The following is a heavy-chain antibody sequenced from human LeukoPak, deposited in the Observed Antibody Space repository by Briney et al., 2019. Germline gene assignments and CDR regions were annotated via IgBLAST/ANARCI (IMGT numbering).Heavy chain of an antibody. CDR3: ARFYRRGFDY. Sequence: SETLSLTCTVSGGSVSSGSYYWSWIRQPPGKGLEWIGYIYYSGSTNYNPSLKSRVTISVDTSKNQFSLKLSSVTAADTAVYYCARFYRRGFDYWGQGTLVTVSS. CDR1: GGSVSSGSYY. J-gene: IGHJ4*02. CDR2: IYYSGST. D-gene: IGHD1-14*01. V-gene: IGHV4-61*01.